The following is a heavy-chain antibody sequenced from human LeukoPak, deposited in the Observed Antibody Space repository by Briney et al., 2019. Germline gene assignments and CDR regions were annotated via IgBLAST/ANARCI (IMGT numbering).Heavy chain of an antibody. CDR3: ASRGGATMEAPGHSSGWSPYYLYGMDV. CDR1: GGSFSGYY. J-gene: IGHJ6*02. CDR2: INHSGST. V-gene: IGHV4-34*01. Sequence: PSETLSLTCAVYGGSFSGYYWSWIRQPPGKGLEWIGEINHSGSTNYNPSLKSRVTISVDTSKNQFSLKLSSVTAADTAVYYCASRGGATMEAPGHSSGWSPYYLYGMDVWGQGTTVTVSS. D-gene: IGHD6-19*01.